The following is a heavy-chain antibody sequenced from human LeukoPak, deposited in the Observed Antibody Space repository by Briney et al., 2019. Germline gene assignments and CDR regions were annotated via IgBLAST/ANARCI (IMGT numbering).Heavy chain of an antibody. CDR1: GYTFTSYY. J-gene: IGHJ4*02. CDR3: ARYYDSSGYYPFDY. D-gene: IGHD3-22*01. V-gene: IGHV1-18*04. Sequence: ASVKVSCKASGYTFTSYYMHWVRQAPGQGLEWMGWISAYNGNTNYAQKLQGRVTMTTDTSTSTAYMELRSLRSDDTAVYYCARYYDSSGYYPFDYWGQGTLVTVSS. CDR2: ISAYNGNT.